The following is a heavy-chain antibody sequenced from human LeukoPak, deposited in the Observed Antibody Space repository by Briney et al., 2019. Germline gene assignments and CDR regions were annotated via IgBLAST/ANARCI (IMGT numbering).Heavy chain of an antibody. Sequence: ASVKVSCKASGYTFTSYYMHWVRQAPGQGLEWMGIINPSGGSTSYAQKFQGRVTMTRDMSTSTVYMELSSLRSEDTAVYYCASGLGSGPLLFWGQGTLVSVSS. J-gene: IGHJ4*02. D-gene: IGHD3-3*01. CDR2: INPSGGST. CDR3: ASGLGSGPLLF. CDR1: GYTFTSYY. V-gene: IGHV1-46*01.